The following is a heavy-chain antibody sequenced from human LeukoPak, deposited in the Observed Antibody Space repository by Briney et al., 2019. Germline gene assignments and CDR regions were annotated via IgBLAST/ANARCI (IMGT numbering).Heavy chain of an antibody. V-gene: IGHV3-48*03. CDR3: ARDNYDSSGYYFD. J-gene: IGHJ4*02. Sequence: GGSLRLSCAASGYTFSSYEMNWVRQAPGKGLEWVSYISSSGSTIYYADSVKGRFTISRDNAKNSLYLQMNSLRAEDTAVYYCARDNYDSSGYYFDWGQGTLVTVSS. CDR1: GYTFSSYE. CDR2: ISSSGSTI. D-gene: IGHD3-22*01.